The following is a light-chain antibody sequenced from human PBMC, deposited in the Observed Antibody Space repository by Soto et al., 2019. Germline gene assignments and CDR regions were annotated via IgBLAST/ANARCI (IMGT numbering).Light chain of an antibody. Sequence: QSALTQLHSVCGCTVQSDTISCTGTSSDVGAYNYVSWYQQHSGKAPKFMIYDVSKRPSGVPDRFSGSKSGNTASLTISGLQAEDEADYYCCSYAGTYSYVFGTGTKVTVL. CDR2: DVS. V-gene: IGLV2-11*01. CDR1: SSDVGAYNY. CDR3: CSYAGTYSYV. J-gene: IGLJ1*01.